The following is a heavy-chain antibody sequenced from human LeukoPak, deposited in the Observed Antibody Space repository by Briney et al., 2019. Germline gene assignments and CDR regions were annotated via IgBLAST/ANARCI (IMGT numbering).Heavy chain of an antibody. CDR2: INLNSGGT. CDR3: ASSIVYCSSTSCYFN. D-gene: IGHD2-2*01. Sequence: ASVTVSCKASGYTFTGYFMHWVRQAPGQGRAWMGWINLNSGGTNYAQKFQGRVTMTRDTSISTAYMELSRLRSDDTAVYYCASSIVYCSSTSCYFNWGQGTLVTVSS. J-gene: IGHJ4*02. V-gene: IGHV1-2*02. CDR1: GYTFTGYF.